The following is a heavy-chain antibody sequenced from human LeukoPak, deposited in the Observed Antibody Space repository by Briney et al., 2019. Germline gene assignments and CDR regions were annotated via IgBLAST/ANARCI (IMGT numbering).Heavy chain of an antibody. D-gene: IGHD1-26*01. CDR1: EFTFGSFA. Sequence: GRSLRLSCAASEFTFGSFAMSWVRQAPGKGLEWVSYIRGGGAGALYADSVKGRFTVSRDNSRSTLYLQMNSLRVEDTAVYYCAKCAQSYGNDAFDLWGPGTMVTVSS. J-gene: IGHJ3*01. V-gene: IGHV3-23*01. CDR3: AKCAQSYGNDAFDL. CDR2: IRGGGAGA.